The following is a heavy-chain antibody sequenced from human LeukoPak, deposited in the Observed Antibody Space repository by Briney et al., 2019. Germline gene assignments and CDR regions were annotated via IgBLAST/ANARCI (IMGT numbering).Heavy chain of an antibody. CDR2: ISSSNSYI. V-gene: IGHV3-21*01. Sequence: GGSLRLSCAASGFTFSSYTMNWVRQAPGKGLEWVSSISSSNSYIYYADSVKGRLTIYRDNAKNSLYLQMNSLRAEDTAVYYCARDPTPRYCSGGSCYTHYGMDVWGQGTTVTVSS. D-gene: IGHD2-15*01. CDR3: ARDPTPRYCSGGSCYTHYGMDV. CDR1: GFTFSSYT. J-gene: IGHJ6*02.